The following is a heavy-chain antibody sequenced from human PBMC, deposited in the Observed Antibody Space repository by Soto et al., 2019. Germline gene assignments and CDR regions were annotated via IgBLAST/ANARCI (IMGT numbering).Heavy chain of an antibody. Sequence: QLQLQESGPGLVKPSETLSLTCSVSGGSISSSSYYWGWIRQPPGKGLKWIGSIHYSGSIYYNPSLKSRATISVDTSKNQFSLKLSSVTAADTAVYYCARQSSGWYNWFDPWGQGTLVTVSS. CDR1: GGSISSSSYY. CDR2: IHYSGSI. D-gene: IGHD6-19*01. V-gene: IGHV4-39*01. J-gene: IGHJ5*02. CDR3: ARQSSGWYNWFDP.